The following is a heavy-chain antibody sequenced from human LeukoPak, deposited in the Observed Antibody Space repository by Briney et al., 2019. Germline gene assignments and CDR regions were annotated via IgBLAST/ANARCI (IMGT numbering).Heavy chain of an antibody. Sequence: PGGSLSLSCLASGFSFSAYAMHWVRPAPGRGREWVGVISYDGSNKYYADSVKGRFTISGDKSKDTLYLQMNSLRPEDTAVYYCARGPGPIAGAKNPFDIWGQGTMVTVSS. J-gene: IGHJ3*02. CDR1: GFSFSAYA. CDR2: ISYDGSNK. V-gene: IGHV3-30*01. D-gene: IGHD1-26*01. CDR3: ARGPGPIAGAKNPFDI.